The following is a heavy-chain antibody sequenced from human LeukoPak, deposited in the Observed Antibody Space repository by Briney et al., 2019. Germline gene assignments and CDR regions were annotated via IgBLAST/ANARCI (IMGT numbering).Heavy chain of an antibody. D-gene: IGHD3-22*01. CDR2: IYSGGNT. J-gene: IGHJ1*01. CDR3: AGRTVTPYYHDSSGFHLQY. CDR1: GFTVSSNY. Sequence: GGSLRLSCAASGFTVSSNYMSWVRQAPGKGLQWVSVIYSGGNTYYADSVKGRFTISRDNSKNTLYLQMNSLRAEDTAVYYCAGRTVTPYYHDSSGFHLQYWGQGTLVTVPS. V-gene: IGHV3-53*01.